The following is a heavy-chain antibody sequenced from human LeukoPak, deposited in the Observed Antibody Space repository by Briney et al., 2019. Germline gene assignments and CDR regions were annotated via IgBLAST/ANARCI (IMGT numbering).Heavy chain of an antibody. Sequence: GGSLRLSCAASGFTFSSYAMSWVRQAPGKGLEWVSAISGSGGSTYYADSVKGRFTISRDNSKNTLYLQMNSLRAEDTAVYYCAKDYYDSSGYPFRISGYYYGMDVWGQGTTVTVSS. CDR3: AKDYYDSSGYPFRISGYYYGMDV. J-gene: IGHJ6*02. CDR2: ISGSGGST. D-gene: IGHD3-22*01. CDR1: GFTFSSYA. V-gene: IGHV3-23*01.